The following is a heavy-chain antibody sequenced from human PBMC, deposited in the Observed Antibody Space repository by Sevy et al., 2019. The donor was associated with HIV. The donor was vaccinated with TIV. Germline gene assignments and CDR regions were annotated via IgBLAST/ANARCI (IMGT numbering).Heavy chain of an antibody. CDR2: IIPIFGTA. V-gene: IGHV1-69*13. D-gene: IGHD3-10*01. J-gene: IGHJ4*02. CDR3: ARAMVRGRTLDY. Sequence: ASVKVSCKASGGTFSSYAIRWVRQAPGQGLEWMGGIIPIFGTANYAQKFQGRVTITADESTSTAYMELSSLRSEDTAVYYCARAMVRGRTLDYWGQGTLVTVSS. CDR1: GGTFSSYA.